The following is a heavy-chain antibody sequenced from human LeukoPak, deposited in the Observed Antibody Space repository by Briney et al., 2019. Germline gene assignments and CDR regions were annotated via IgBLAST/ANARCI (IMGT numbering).Heavy chain of an antibody. V-gene: IGHV3-23*01. J-gene: IGHJ4*02. CDR2: IGGRDGST. D-gene: IGHD6-19*01. CDR3: AREGAVAGTGDY. Sequence: GGSLRLSCAASGFTFSSYGMSWVRQAPGKGLEWVSAIGGRDGSTYYADSVKGRFTISRDNAKNSLYLQMNSLRAEDTAVYYCAREGAVAGTGDYWGQGTLVTVSS. CDR1: GFTFSSYG.